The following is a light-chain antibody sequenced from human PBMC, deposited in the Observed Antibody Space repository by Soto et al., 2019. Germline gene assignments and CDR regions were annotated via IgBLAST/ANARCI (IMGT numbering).Light chain of an antibody. V-gene: IGKV3-20*01. J-gene: IGKJ4*01. CDR1: QNIARNY. Sequence: EIVLTQVPGTMSLAPGDRATLSCRASQNIARNYLAWYQQKPGQAPRLLIYDASTRATGIPDRFSGSGSGTDFTLTISRLETEDFVVYHCQQYGDTRPTFGGGTKVDTK. CDR2: DAS. CDR3: QQYGDTRPT.